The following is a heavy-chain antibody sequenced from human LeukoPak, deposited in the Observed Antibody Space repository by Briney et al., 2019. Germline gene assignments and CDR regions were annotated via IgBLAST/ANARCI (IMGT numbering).Heavy chain of an antibody. J-gene: IGHJ6*02. CDR3: ARSVGSPGYCYYYGMDV. CDR2: IYPGDSDT. V-gene: IGHV5-51*01. CDR1: GYSFTSYW. Sequence: GESLKISCKGSGYSFTSYWIGWVRQMPGKGLEWMGIIYPGDSDTRYSPSFQGQVTISADKSISTAYLQWSSLKASDTAMYYCARSVGSPGYCYYYGMDVWGQGTTVTVSS.